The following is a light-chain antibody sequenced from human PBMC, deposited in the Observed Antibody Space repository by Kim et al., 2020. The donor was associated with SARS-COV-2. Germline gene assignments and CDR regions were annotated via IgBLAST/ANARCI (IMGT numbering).Light chain of an antibody. V-gene: IGKV2-28*01. Sequence: DIVRTQSPHSLRVNRGEPASISCRSSLSLLHSNGYNYLGWYLQKPGQCPQLLIYLGSNRASGVSDRFSGSGSGTDCTLKISRVESEDVAVYYFKQALQPPYTFGQATKLKI. CDR3: KQALQPPYT. CDR1: LSLLHSNGYNY. J-gene: IGKJ2*01. CDR2: LGS.